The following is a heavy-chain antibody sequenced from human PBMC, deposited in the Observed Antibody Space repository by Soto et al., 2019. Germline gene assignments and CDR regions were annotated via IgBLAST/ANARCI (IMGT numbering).Heavy chain of an antibody. D-gene: IGHD1-1*01. J-gene: IGHJ4*02. CDR3: AKFSKYNLIGAASPGRQNFDY. CDR1: GGTFSSYT. Sequence: GASVKVSCKASGGTFSSYTISWVRQAPGQGLEWMGRIIPILGIANYAQKFQGRVTITADKSTSTAYMELSSLRSEDTAVYYCAKFSKYNLIGAASPGRQNFDYWGKGTLVTVSS. CDR2: IIPILGIA. V-gene: IGHV1-69*02.